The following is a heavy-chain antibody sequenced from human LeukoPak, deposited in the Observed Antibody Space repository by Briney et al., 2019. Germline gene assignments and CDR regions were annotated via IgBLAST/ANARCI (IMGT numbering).Heavy chain of an antibody. J-gene: IGHJ3*02. D-gene: IGHD1-20*01. CDR1: GFSFSAAG. Sequence: PGRSLRLSCVASGFSFSAAGMHWVRQAPGKGLEWVAVIAYDGTKDFYGDSVKGRFTISRDNSKNTLYLQMHGLRTEDTAVYYCAKETRLITIYDGFDIWGQGTMVTVSS. CDR3: AKETRLITIYDGFDI. CDR2: IAYDGTKD. V-gene: IGHV3-30*18.